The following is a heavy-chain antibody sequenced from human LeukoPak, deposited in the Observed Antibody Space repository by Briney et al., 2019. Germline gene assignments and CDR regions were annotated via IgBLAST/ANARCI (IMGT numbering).Heavy chain of an antibody. V-gene: IGHV1-69*04. CDR3: ARPRGDIAVALGAGYYMDV. CDR2: IIPILGIA. J-gene: IGHJ6*03. D-gene: IGHD6-19*01. Sequence: GALVKVSCKASGDTFSSYAISWVRQAPGQGLEWMGRIIPILGIANYAQKFQGRVTITADKSTSTAYMELSSLRSEDTAVYYCARPRGDIAVALGAGYYMDVWGKGTTVTVSS. CDR1: GDTFSSYA.